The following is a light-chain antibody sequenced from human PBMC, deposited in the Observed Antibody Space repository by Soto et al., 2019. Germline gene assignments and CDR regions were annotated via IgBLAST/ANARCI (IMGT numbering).Light chain of an antibody. CDR1: ESVSSNY. J-gene: IGKJ1*01. CDR2: AAS. Sequence: EIVLTQSPGTLSSSPGERATLSCRASESVSSNYLAWYQQRPGQAPRLLIYAASNSARGIPEWFDGSGSGTDFTLTASKLAPADYAVYYCQQYGSAPWTFGQET. CDR3: QQYGSAPWT. V-gene: IGKV3-20*01.